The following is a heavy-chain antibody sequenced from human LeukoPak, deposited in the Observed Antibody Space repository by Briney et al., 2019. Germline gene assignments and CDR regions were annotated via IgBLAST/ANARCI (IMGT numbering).Heavy chain of an antibody. CDR2: LSNTGNI. J-gene: IGHJ4*02. D-gene: IGHD3-10*02. CDR1: GFTFSSYG. V-gene: IGHV3-48*01. CDR3: ARSGDSPMIGDH. Sequence: GGSLRLSCAASGFTFSSYGMNWVRQAPGKGLEWLSYLSNTGNIHYAQSVKGRFTISRDNAKSSLYLQMDGLRAEDTAVYYCARSGDSPMIGDHWGQGILVTVAS.